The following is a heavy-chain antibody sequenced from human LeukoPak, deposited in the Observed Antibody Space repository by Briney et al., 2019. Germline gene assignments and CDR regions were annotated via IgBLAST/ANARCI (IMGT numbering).Heavy chain of an antibody. Sequence: GGSLRLSCAASGFTFSSYWMHWVRQAPGKGLVWVSRINSDESITTYADSVKGRFTISRDNAKNTLYLQMNSLRAEDTAVYYCARDLGSDLERGPDYSSSGYWGQGTLVTVSS. J-gene: IGHJ4*02. CDR3: ARDLGSDLERGPDYSSSGY. V-gene: IGHV3-74*03. CDR1: GFTFSSYW. CDR2: INSDESIT. D-gene: IGHD1-1*01.